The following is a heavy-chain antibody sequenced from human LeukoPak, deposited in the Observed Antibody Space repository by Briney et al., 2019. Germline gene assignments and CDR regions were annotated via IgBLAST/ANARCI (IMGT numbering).Heavy chain of an antibody. V-gene: IGHV1-69*04. CDR1: GGTFIDYG. J-gene: IGHJ6*02. Sequence: ASVKVSCKASGGTFIDYGFAWFRQAPGQGLEWMGRIVPVVEITNYAQPFHDRVTITADKTTSTTYMELSSLRSEDTAVYFCASFAWLSRATYSFALDVWGQGTTVAVSS. CDR3: ASFAWLSRATYSFALDV. CDR2: IVPVVEIT. D-gene: IGHD3-9*01.